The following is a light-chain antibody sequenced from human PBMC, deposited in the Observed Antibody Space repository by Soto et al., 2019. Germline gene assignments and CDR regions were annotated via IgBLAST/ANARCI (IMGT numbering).Light chain of an antibody. J-gene: IGKJ5*01. CDR1: PSVSGSN. V-gene: IGKV3D-20*02. CDR3: QQRSNWPIT. CDR2: GAS. Sequence: VMTQSPGTLSLSPGERATLSCRASPSVSGSNLAWYQQKPGQAPRLVIYGASSRATGIPDRFSGSGSGTDFTLTISSLEPEDFAVYYCQQRSNWPITFGQGTRLEIK.